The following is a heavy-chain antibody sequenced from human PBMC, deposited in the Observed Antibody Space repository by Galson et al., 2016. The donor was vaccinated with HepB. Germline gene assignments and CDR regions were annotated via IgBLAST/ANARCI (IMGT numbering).Heavy chain of an antibody. J-gene: IGHJ4*02. CDR1: GGTFTSYA. V-gene: IGHV1-69*13. CDR3: ARSRTSEYYGSGSYKHYFDY. Sequence: SVKVSCKATGGTFTSYAINWVRQAPGQGLEWMGGLIPLFDAPSYAQRFQARVTITADESTTTTYLDLSSLTSEDTAVYFCARSRTSEYYGSGSYKHYFDYWGQGTLITVSS. CDR2: LIPLFDAP. D-gene: IGHD3-10*01.